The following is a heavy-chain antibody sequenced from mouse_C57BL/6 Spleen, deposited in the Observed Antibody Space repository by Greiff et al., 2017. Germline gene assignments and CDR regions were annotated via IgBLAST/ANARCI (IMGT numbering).Heavy chain of an antibody. D-gene: IGHD2-3*01. CDR1: GYTFTDYY. Sequence: VQLQQSGPELVKPGASVKISCKASGYTFTDYYMNWVKQSHGKSLEWIGDINPNNGGTSYNQKFKGKATLTVDKSSSTAYMELRSLTSEDSAVYYCAREGIYDGYSTPFAYWGQGTLVTVSA. CDR2: INPNNGGT. V-gene: IGHV1-26*01. J-gene: IGHJ3*01. CDR3: AREGIYDGYSTPFAY.